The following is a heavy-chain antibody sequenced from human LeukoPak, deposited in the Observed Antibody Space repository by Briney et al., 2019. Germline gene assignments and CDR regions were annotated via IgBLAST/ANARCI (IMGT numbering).Heavy chain of an antibody. Sequence: PGGSLRLSCAAYGFTLSSHSMNWVRQAPGKGLEWVSLISGSGGGTYYANSVKGRFTISRDNSKNTLYLQMDSLRTEDTAVYYCAKERATTTTFDYWGQGTLITVSS. D-gene: IGHD1-26*01. CDR2: ISGSGGGT. V-gene: IGHV3-23*01. CDR1: GFTLSSHS. J-gene: IGHJ4*02. CDR3: AKERATTTTFDY.